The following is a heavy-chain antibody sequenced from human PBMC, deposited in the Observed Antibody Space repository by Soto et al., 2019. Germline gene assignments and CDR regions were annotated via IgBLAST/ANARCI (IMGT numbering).Heavy chain of an antibody. CDR2: ISSSSSTI. J-gene: IGHJ5*02. CDR1: GFTFSSYS. D-gene: IGHD4-17*01. V-gene: IGHV3-48*01. CDR3: ASEGGDLHWFDP. Sequence: EVQLVESGGGLVQPGGSLRLSCAASGFTFSSYSMNWVRQAPGKGLEWVSYISSSSSTIYYADSVKGRFTISRDNAKNYLYLQMNSLRAEDTAVYHCASEGGDLHWFDPWGQGTLVTVSS.